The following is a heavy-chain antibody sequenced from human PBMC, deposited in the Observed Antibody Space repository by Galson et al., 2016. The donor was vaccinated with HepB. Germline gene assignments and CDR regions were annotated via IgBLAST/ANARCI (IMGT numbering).Heavy chain of an antibody. CDR3: VRDSGGYRDGPQYYLDY. CDR2: SYGDGST. V-gene: IGHV3-53*01. CDR1: GFIVSNDY. J-gene: IGHJ4*02. D-gene: IGHD5-18*01. Sequence: SLRLSCAASGFIVSNDYMNWVRQAPGKGLEWLSVSYGDGSTYYAESVRGRFTISRDHAENSLSLQMDSLRPEDTGVYFCVRDSGGYRDGPQYYLDYWGQGVLVTVSS.